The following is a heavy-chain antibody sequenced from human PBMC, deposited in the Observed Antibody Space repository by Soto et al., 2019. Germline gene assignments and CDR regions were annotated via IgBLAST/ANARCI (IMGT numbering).Heavy chain of an antibody. CDR2: ISYDGSNK. V-gene: IGHV3-30-3*01. Sequence: QVQLVESGGGVVQPGRSLRLSCAASGFTFSSYAMHWVRQAPGKGLEWVAVISYDGSNKYYADSVKGRFTISRDNSKNTLYLQMNSLRAEDTAVYYCAGAGDYYDSSGYFGLDYWGQGTLVTVSS. D-gene: IGHD3-22*01. CDR1: GFTFSSYA. J-gene: IGHJ4*02. CDR3: AGAGDYYDSSGYFGLDY.